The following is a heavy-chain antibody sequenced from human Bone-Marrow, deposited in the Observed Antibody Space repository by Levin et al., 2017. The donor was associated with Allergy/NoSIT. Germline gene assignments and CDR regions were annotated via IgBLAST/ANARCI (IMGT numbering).Heavy chain of an antibody. V-gene: IGHV5-51*01. CDR3: ARRIAVAGMDYYGMDV. Sequence: ASVKVSCKASGYSFTSYWIGWVRQMPEKGLEWLGNIYPGDSDTRYSPSSQGQVTISADKAISTAYLQWSSLKASDSAMYYCARRIAVAGMDYYGMDVWGQGTTVTVSS. D-gene: IGHD6-19*01. CDR2: IYPGDSDT. CDR1: GYSFTSYW. J-gene: IGHJ6*02.